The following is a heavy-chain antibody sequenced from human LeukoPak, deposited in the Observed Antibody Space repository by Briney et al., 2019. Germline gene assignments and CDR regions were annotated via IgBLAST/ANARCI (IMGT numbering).Heavy chain of an antibody. CDR1: GGSISSDY. CDR3: AAYDYYDSRYFDY. J-gene: IGHJ4*02. D-gene: IGHD3-22*01. CDR2: IYYSGST. V-gene: IGHV4-59*01. Sequence: SETLSLTCTVSGGSISSDYWSWIRQPPGKGLEWIGYIYYSGSTNYNPSLKSRVTISVDTSKNQFSLKLSSVTAADTAVYYCAAYDYYDSRYFDYWGQGTLVTVSS.